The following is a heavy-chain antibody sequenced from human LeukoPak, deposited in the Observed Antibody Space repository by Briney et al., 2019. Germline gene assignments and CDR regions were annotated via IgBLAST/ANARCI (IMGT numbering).Heavy chain of an antibody. V-gene: IGHV5-51*01. CDR1: GYSFTSYW. J-gene: IGHJ4*02. Sequence: GESLKISCKGSGYSFTSYWIGWVRQMPGKGLEWMGIIYPGDSDTRYSPSFQGQVTISADKSISTAYLQWSSLKASDTAMYYCARQGNYYGSGSSHFDYWGQGTLVTVSS. CDR3: ARQGNYYGSGSSHFDY. CDR2: IYPGDSDT. D-gene: IGHD3-10*01.